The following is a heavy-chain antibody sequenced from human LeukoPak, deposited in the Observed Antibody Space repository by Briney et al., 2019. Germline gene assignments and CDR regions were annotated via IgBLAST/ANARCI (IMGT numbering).Heavy chain of an antibody. V-gene: IGHV1-2*02. D-gene: IGHD6-6*01. CDR2: INPNSGGT. Sequence: ASVKVSCKASGYTFTGYYMHWVRQAPGQGLEWMGWINPNSGGTNYAQKFQGRVTMTRDTSISTAYMELSRLRSDDTAVYYCARVVAARPADLDYWGQGTLVTVSS. CDR1: GYTFTGYY. CDR3: ARVVAARPADLDY. J-gene: IGHJ4*02.